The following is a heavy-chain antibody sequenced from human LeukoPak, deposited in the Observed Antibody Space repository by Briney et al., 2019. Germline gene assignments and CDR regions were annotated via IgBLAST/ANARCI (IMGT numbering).Heavy chain of an antibody. V-gene: IGHV3-30*18. Sequence: LAGGSLRLSCAASEFTFSSYGMHWVRQAPGKGLEWVALISFDGSNQYYADSVKGRFTISRDNSKNTLYLQMNSLRAEDTAVYHCAKPPEVGATVGYFDYWGQGTLVTVSS. CDR2: ISFDGSNQ. CDR3: AKPPEVGATVGYFDY. D-gene: IGHD1-26*01. J-gene: IGHJ4*02. CDR1: EFTFSSYG.